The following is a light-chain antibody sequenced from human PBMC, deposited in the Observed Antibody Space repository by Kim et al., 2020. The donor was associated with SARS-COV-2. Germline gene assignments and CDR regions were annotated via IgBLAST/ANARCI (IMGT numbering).Light chain of an antibody. V-gene: IGLV1-51*01. CDR1: DFSIGNNY. J-gene: IGLJ1*01. CDR2: DND. Sequence: GQRVTISCSGSDFSIGNNYVSWYQQLPGAAPKLIIYDNDKRPSGIPVRFSASKSGTAATLGITGLQTEDEADYYCRTWDTSLTVYVFGTGTKVTVL. CDR3: RTWDTSLTVYV.